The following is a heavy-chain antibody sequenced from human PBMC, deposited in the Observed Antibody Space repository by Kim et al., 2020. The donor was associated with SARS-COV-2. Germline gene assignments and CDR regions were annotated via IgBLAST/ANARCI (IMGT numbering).Heavy chain of an antibody. J-gene: IGHJ4*02. CDR3: AREGGYYDSSGYYTYDY. CDR2: ISSSSSYI. CDR1: GFTFSSYS. V-gene: IGHV3-21*01. D-gene: IGHD3-22*01. Sequence: GGSLRLSCAASGFTFSSYSMNWARQAPGKGLEWVSSISSSSSYIYYADSVKGRFTISRDNAKNSLYLQMNSLRAEDTAVYYCAREGGYYDSSGYYTYDYWGQGTLVTVSS.